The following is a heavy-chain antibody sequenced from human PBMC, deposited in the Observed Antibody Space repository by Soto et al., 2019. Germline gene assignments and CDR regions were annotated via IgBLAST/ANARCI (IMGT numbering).Heavy chain of an antibody. D-gene: IGHD4-4*01. J-gene: IGHJ4*02. CDR2: INHSGST. CDR1: GGSFSGYY. CDR3: ASVDDYSKTATDY. Sequence: QVQLQQWGAGLLKPSETLSLTCAVYGGSFSGYYWSWIRQPPGKGLEWIGEINHSGSTNYNPSLKSRVTISVDTSKNQFSLKLSSVTAADTAVYYCASVDDYSKTATDYWGQGTLVTVSS. V-gene: IGHV4-34*01.